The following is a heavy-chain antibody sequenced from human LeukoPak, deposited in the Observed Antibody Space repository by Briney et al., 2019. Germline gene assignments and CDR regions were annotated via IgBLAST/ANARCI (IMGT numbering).Heavy chain of an antibody. CDR1: GGTFGSYA. Sequence: ASVKVSCKASGGTFGSYAISWVRQAPGQGLEWMGRIIPILGIANYAQKFQGRVTITADKSTSTAYMELSSLGSEDTAVYYCARGTPYGSGSYCFDYWGQGTLVTVSS. V-gene: IGHV1-69*04. CDR3: ARGTPYGSGSYCFDY. CDR2: IIPILGIA. J-gene: IGHJ4*02. D-gene: IGHD3-10*01.